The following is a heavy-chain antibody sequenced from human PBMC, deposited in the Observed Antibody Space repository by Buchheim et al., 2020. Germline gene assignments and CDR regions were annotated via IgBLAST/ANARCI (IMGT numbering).Heavy chain of an antibody. Sequence: QVQLQESGPGLVKPSGTLSLTCAVSGGSISSSNWWSWVRQPPGKGLEWIGEIYHSGSTNYNPSLKSRATISVDKSKNQFSLKLSSVTAADTAVYYCARGAVQQLVPEDSRDYYYGMDVWGQGTT. CDR3: ARGAVQQLVPEDSRDYYYGMDV. D-gene: IGHD6-13*01. V-gene: IGHV4-4*02. CDR2: IYHSGST. CDR1: GGSISSSNW. J-gene: IGHJ6*02.